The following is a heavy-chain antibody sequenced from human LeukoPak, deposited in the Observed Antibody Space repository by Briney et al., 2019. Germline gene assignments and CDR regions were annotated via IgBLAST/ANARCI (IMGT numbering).Heavy chain of an antibody. V-gene: IGHV4-34*01. CDR1: GGSFSGYY. D-gene: IGHD3-22*01. Sequence: SETLSLTCAVYGGSFSGYYWSWIRQPPGKGLEWIGEINHSGSTNYNPSLKSRVTISVDTSKNQFSLKLSSVTAADTAVYYCARGLNYYDSSGYFGDWGQGTLVTVSS. CDR3: ARGLNYYDSSGYFGD. J-gene: IGHJ4*02. CDR2: INHSGST.